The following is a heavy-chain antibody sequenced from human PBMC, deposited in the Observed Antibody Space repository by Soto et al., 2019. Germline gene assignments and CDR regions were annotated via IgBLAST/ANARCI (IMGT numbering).Heavy chain of an antibody. CDR1: GGSISSSSYY. CDR2: IYYSGST. V-gene: IGHV4-39*01. CDR3: ARQYCSGGSCYSGEYNWFDP. J-gene: IGHJ5*02. D-gene: IGHD2-15*01. Sequence: PSETLSLTCTVSGGSISSSSYYWGWIRQPPGKGLEWIGSIYYSGSTYYNPSLKSRVTISVDTSKNQFSLKLSSVTAADTAVYYCARQYCSGGSCYSGEYNWFDPWGQGTLVTVS.